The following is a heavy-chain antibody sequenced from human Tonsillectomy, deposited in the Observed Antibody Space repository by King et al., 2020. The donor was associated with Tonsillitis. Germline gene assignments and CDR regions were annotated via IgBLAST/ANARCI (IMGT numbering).Heavy chain of an antibody. CDR3: ARWYSNFGGGFDY. CDR2: IYVTGST. D-gene: IGHD3-10*01. CDR1: GGSISSNY. Sequence: VPLQESGPGLVKPSETLSLTCTVSGGSISSNYWSWIRQPAGKGLEWIGRIYVTGSTNYSPSLKSRVTMSVDTSKNQFSLKLNSVTAADTAMYYCARWYSNFGGGFDYWGQGILVTVSS. V-gene: IGHV4-4*07. J-gene: IGHJ4*02.